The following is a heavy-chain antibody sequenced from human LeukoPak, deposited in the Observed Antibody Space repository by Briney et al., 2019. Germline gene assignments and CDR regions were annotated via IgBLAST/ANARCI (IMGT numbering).Heavy chain of an antibody. CDR1: GYTFTSYD. J-gene: IGHJ6*03. CDR2: MNPNSGNT. Sequence: GASVKVSCKASGYTFTSYDINWVRQATGQGLEWMGWMNPNSGNTGYAQKFQGRVTITRNTSISTAYMELSSLRSEDTAVYYCAREGNPRIQLSYYYYMDVWGKGTTVTISS. V-gene: IGHV1-8*03. D-gene: IGHD5-18*01. CDR3: AREGNPRIQLSYYYYMDV.